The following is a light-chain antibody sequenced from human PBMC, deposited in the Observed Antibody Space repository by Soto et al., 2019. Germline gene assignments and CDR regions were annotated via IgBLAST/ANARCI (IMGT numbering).Light chain of an antibody. CDR1: QSVSGIY. Sequence: EIVLTQSPGTLSLSPGERATLSCRASQSVSGIYLAWHQQKPGQAPRLLIYGASSRATAIPDRFSGTGSGTDFTLTISRLEPEDFAVYYCQQYGTSPGTFGQGTKVDIK. J-gene: IGKJ1*01. CDR2: GAS. CDR3: QQYGTSPGT. V-gene: IGKV3-20*01.